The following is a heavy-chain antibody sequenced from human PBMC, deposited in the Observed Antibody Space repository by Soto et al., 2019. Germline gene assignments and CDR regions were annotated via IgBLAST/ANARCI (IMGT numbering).Heavy chain of an antibody. CDR2: IIPIFGTA. J-gene: IGHJ6*02. Sequence: ASVKVSCKASGGTFSSYAISWVRQAPGQGLEWMGGIIPIFGTANYAQKFQGRVTITADESTSTAYMELSSLRSEDTAVYYCARVTGGYYYYYGMDVWGQGTTVTVSS. CDR1: GGTFSSYA. V-gene: IGHV1-69*13. D-gene: IGHD2-15*01. CDR3: ARVTGGYYYYYGMDV.